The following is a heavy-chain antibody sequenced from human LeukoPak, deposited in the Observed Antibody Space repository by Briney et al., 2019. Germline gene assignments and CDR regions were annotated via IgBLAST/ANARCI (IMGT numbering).Heavy chain of an antibody. Sequence: ASVKVSCKASGYTFTGQYLHWVRQAPGQGLEWMGWINPNSGGTNYAQKFQGRVTMTRDTSISTAYMELRSLRSDDTALYYCARVRGYYDSSGPRDYWGQGTLVTVSS. V-gene: IGHV1-2*02. J-gene: IGHJ4*02. D-gene: IGHD3-22*01. CDR3: ARVRGYYDSSGPRDY. CDR1: GYTFTGQY. CDR2: INPNSGGT.